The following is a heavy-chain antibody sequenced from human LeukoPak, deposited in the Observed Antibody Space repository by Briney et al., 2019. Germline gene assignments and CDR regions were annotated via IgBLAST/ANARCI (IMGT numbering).Heavy chain of an antibody. D-gene: IGHD3/OR15-3a*01. V-gene: IGHV3-30*02. Sequence: GGSLRLTCAASGFTFTNFGMPWVRQAPGKGLEWVAFINYLGSTRFYADSVKGRFTVSRDDSMSTLYLQMNSLRPEDMAVYYCAKDRDWAFDYWGQGTLVTVSS. J-gene: IGHJ4*02. CDR3: AKDRDWAFDY. CDR1: GFTFTNFG. CDR2: INYLGSTR.